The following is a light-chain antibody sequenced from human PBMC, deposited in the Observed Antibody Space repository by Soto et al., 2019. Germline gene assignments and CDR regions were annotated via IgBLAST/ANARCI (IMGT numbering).Light chain of an antibody. CDR2: DAS. CDR1: QSVTTN. V-gene: IGKV3-11*01. Sequence: EIVLTQSPATLSLSPGERATLSCRASQSVTTNLAWYQQKPGQAPRLLIYDASTRATGIPARFSGSGSGTDLTIPISSQEPEDYAALYCWQRSNRPPWTFGQGTRVEIK. CDR3: WQRSNRPPWT. J-gene: IGKJ1*01.